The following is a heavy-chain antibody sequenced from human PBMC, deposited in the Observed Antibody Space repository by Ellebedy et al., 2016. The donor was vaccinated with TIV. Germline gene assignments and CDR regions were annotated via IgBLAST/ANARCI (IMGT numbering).Heavy chain of an antibody. CDR2: ISGSGGGT. V-gene: IGHV3-23*01. Sequence: GESLKISCAASGFTFSNYAMTWVRQAPGKGLEWVSTISGSGGGTYYADSVKGRFTISRDNDKNTVYLQMNSLRVEDTAVYYCARGYYDTSGQPAAGFDPWGQGTLVTVSS. CDR1: GFTFSNYA. CDR3: ARGYYDTSGQPAAGFDP. D-gene: IGHD3-22*01. J-gene: IGHJ5*02.